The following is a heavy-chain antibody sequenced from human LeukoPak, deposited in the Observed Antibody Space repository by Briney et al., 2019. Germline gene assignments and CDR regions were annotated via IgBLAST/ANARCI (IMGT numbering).Heavy chain of an antibody. CDR1: GYRFASHW. Sequence: GESLKISCKGSGYRFASHWIGWVRQMPGKGLEWMGIIYPGDSDTRYSPSFQGQVTISADKSISTAYLQWSSLKASDTAMYYCAVYTYYYDSSGYYLEYWGQGTLVTVSS. V-gene: IGHV5-51*01. CDR3: AVYTYYYDSSGYYLEY. J-gene: IGHJ4*02. CDR2: IYPGDSDT. D-gene: IGHD3-22*01.